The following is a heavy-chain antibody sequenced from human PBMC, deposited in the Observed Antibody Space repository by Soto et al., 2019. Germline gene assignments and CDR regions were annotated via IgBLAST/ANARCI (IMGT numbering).Heavy chain of an antibody. D-gene: IGHD6-6*01. CDR2: FHRSGPT. CDR1: SSSNANGHY. Sequence: SATLSLTCYCSSSSNANGHYWCVIRQPPGKGLEWLGCFHRSGPTYYRPSLKSRLAISVDMSKNRVSLSLTSVTAADTAICYCSNSQRPARADEWGRRTPVTV. J-gene: IGHJ6*03. V-gene: IGHV4-38-2*01. CDR3: SNSQRPARADE.